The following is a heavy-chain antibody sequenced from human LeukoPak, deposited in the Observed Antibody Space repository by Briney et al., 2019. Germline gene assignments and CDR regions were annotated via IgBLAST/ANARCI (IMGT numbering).Heavy chain of an antibody. CDR2: IYSGGST. D-gene: IGHD2-15*01. CDR3: ARVACGTGCSCYSRGAFDI. V-gene: IGHV3-53*01. CDR1: GFSISSNY. J-gene: IGHJ3*02. Sequence: GGSMRLSCAASGFSISSNYMSWVRQAPGKGLEWVSVIYSGGSTYYADSVKGRFTISRDNSKNTLYLQMNSLRAEDTAVYYCARVACGTGCSCYSRGAFDIWGQGTMVTVSS.